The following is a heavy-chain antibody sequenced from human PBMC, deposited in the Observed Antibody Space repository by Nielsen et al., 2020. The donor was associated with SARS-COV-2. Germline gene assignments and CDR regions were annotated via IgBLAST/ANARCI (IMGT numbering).Heavy chain of an antibody. CDR2: TYYRSKWYN. V-gene: IGHV6-1*01. Sequence: WIRQSPSRGLEWLGRTYYRSKWYNDYAVSVKSRITINPDTSKNQFSLQLNSVTPEDTAVYYCARDPEYYSSGWYPYFDYWGQGTLVTVSS. J-gene: IGHJ4*02. D-gene: IGHD6-19*01. CDR3: ARDPEYYSSGWYPYFDY.